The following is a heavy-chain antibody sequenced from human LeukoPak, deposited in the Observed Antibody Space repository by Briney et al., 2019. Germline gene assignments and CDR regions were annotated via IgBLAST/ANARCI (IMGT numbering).Heavy chain of an antibody. CDR3: ANLAWHGSAHFSY. CDR2: IYYRGST. CDR1: GGSINNYY. Sequence: PSETLSLTCTVSGGSINNYYWSWIRQPPGKGLEWIGYIYYRGSTNYNPSLKSRITISVDTSKNQFSLKLSSVTAADTAVYYCANLAWHGSAHFSYWGQGTLVTVSS. V-gene: IGHV4-59*12. D-gene: IGHD3-3*02. J-gene: IGHJ4*02.